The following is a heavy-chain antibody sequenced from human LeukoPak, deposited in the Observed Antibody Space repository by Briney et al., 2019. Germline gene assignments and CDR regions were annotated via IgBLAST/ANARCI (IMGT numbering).Heavy chain of an antibody. Sequence: GRSLRLSCAASGFTFSSYGMHWVRQAPGKGLEWVAVISYDGSNKYYADSVKGRFTISRDNSKNTLYLQMNSLRAEDTAVYYCAKDNKGYGGYAGYWGQGTLVTVSS. CDR2: ISYDGSNK. CDR3: AKDNKGYGGYAGY. D-gene: IGHD4-17*01. CDR1: GFTFSSYG. J-gene: IGHJ4*02. V-gene: IGHV3-30*18.